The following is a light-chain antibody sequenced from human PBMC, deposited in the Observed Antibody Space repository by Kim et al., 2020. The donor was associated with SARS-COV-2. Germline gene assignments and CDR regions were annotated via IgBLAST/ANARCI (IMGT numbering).Light chain of an antibody. Sequence: LSPGERATLSCRASQSVDSNYLAWFQQKPGQAPRLLIYVASSRAIGIPDRFSGSGSGTDFTLTISRLEPEDFAVYYCQQYGSSPYTFGQGTKLEI. CDR1: QSVDSNY. CDR2: VAS. J-gene: IGKJ2*01. V-gene: IGKV3-20*01. CDR3: QQYGSSPYT.